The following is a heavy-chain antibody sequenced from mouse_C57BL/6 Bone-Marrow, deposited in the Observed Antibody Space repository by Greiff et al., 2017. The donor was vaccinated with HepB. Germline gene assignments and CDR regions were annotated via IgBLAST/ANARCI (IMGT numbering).Heavy chain of an antibody. CDR3: TIHYGSSYVWFAY. V-gene: IGHV1-5*01. D-gene: IGHD1-1*01. J-gene: IGHJ3*01. CDR2: IYPGNSDT. CDR1: GYTFTSYW. Sequence: EVQLQQSGTVLVRPGASVKMSCKTSGYTFTSYWMHWVKQRPGQGLEWIGAIYPGNSDTSYNQKFKGKAKLTALTSASTAYMELSSLTNEDSAVYYCTIHYGSSYVWFAYWGRGTLVTVSA.